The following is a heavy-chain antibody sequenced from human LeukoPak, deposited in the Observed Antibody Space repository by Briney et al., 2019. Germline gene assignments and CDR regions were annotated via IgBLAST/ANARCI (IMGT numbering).Heavy chain of an antibody. Sequence: EGSLRLSCAASGFTFSSYSTNWVRQAPGKGLEWFSSISSSSSYIYYADSVKGRFTISRDNAKNSLYLQMNSLRAEDTAVYYCARGVGATELDYWGQGTLVTVSS. J-gene: IGHJ4*02. D-gene: IGHD1-26*01. V-gene: IGHV3-21*01. CDR2: ISSSSSYI. CDR1: GFTFSSYS. CDR3: ARGVGATELDY.